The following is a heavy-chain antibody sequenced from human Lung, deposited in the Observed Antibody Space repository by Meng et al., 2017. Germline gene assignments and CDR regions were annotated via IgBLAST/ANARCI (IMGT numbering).Heavy chain of an antibody. CDR3: ARDIGQWLVQRDLDY. Sequence: QVQRGQSGAEGKKPGASVKVSCKASGYTFTSYGISWVRQAPGQGLEWMGWISAYNGNTNYAQKLQGRVTMTTDTSTSTAYMELRSLRSDDTAVYYCARDIGQWLVQRDLDYWGQGTLVTVSS. J-gene: IGHJ4*02. CDR2: ISAYNGNT. CDR1: GYTFTSYG. V-gene: IGHV1-18*01. D-gene: IGHD6-19*01.